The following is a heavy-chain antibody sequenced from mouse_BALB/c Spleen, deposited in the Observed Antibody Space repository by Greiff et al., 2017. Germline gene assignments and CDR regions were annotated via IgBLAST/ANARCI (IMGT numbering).Heavy chain of an antibody. J-gene: IGHJ2*01. V-gene: IGHV1-80*01. Sequence: VQLQESGAELVRPGSSVKISCKASGYAFSSYWMNWVKQRPGQGLEWIGQIYPGDGDTNYNGKFKGKATLTADKSSSTAYMQLSSLTSEDSAVYFCARSYDGYYYFDYWGQGTTLTVSS. CDR3: ARSYDGYYYFDY. CDR2: IYPGDGDT. CDR1: GYAFSSYW. D-gene: IGHD2-3*01.